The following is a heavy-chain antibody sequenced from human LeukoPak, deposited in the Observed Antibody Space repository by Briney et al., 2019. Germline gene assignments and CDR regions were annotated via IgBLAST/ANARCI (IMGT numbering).Heavy chain of an antibody. CDR3: ARGSGGKCSSTSCYHPAWGWFDP. V-gene: IGHV1-18*01. Sequence: ASVKVSCKASGYTFTSYGISWVRQAPGQGLEWMGWISAYNGNTNYAQKLQGRVTMTTDTSTSTAYMELRSLRSDDTAVYYCARGSGGKCSSTSCYHPAWGWFDPWGQGTLVTVSS. J-gene: IGHJ5*02. D-gene: IGHD2-2*01. CDR1: GYTFTSYG. CDR2: ISAYNGNT.